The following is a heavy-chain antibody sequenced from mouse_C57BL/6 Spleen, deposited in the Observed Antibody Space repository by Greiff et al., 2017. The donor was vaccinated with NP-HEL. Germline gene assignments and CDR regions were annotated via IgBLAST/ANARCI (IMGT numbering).Heavy chain of an antibody. CDR2: IDPENGDT. V-gene: IGHV14-4*01. CDR1: GFNIKDDY. J-gene: IGHJ3*01. CDR3: TTPTSIYFAY. Sequence: DVKLQESGAELVRPGASVKLSCTASGFNIKDDYMHWVKQRPEQGLEWIGWIDPENGDTEYASKFQGKATITADTSSNTAYLQLSSLTSEDTAVYYCTTPTSIYFAYWGQGTLVTVSA. D-gene: IGHD2-10*01.